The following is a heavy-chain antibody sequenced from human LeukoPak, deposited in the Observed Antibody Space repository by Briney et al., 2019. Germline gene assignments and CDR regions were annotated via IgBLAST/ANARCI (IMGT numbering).Heavy chain of an antibody. V-gene: IGHV4-39*01. D-gene: IGHD6-13*01. Sequence: SETLSLACTVSGGSISSSSYYWGWIRQPPGKGLEWIGSIYYSGSTYYNPSLKSRVTISVDTSKNQFSLKLSSVTVADTAVYYCARHGYSSSSFDYWGQGTLVTVSS. CDR3: ARHGYSSSSFDY. CDR1: GGSISSSSYY. CDR2: IYYSGST. J-gene: IGHJ4*02.